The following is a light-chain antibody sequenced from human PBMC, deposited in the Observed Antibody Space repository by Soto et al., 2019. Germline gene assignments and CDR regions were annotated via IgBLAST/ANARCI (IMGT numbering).Light chain of an antibody. J-gene: IGLJ2*01. CDR1: DLESKY. Sequence: SYELTQPSPVSVSPGQTASITCSGDDLESKYVSWYQQKPGQPPVLVIYEDTKRPSGIPERFSGSNSGYTATLTISGTQAMDEADYYCQAWDSSIVVFGGGTKLTVL. CDR3: QAWDSSIVV. CDR2: EDT. V-gene: IGLV3-1*01.